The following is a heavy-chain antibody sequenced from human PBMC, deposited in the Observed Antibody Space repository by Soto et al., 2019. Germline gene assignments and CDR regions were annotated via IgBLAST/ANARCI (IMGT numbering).Heavy chain of an antibody. Sequence: SVKVSCKASGGTFSSYAISWVRQAPGQGLEWMGGIIPIFGTANYAQKFQGRVTITADKSTSTAYMELSSLRSEDTAVYYCASGVLVPAAIPYYGMDVWGQGTTVTVSS. J-gene: IGHJ6*02. V-gene: IGHV1-69*06. CDR1: GGTFSSYA. D-gene: IGHD2-2*01. CDR3: ASGVLVPAAIPYYGMDV. CDR2: IIPIFGTA.